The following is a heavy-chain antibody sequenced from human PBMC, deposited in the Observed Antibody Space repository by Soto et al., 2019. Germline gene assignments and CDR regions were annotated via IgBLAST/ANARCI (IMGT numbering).Heavy chain of an antibody. V-gene: IGHV4-4*02. J-gene: IGHJ4*02. D-gene: IGHD4-17*01. Sequence: QVQLQESGPGLVKPSGTLSLTCAVSGGSISSSNWWSWVRQPPGKGLEWIGEIYHSGSTNYNPSLKRRVTISVDKSKNQFSLKLSSVTAADTAVYYCARDLGRMTTVTTPDYWGQGTLVTVSS. CDR2: IYHSGST. CDR3: ARDLGRMTTVTTPDY. CDR1: GGSISSSNW.